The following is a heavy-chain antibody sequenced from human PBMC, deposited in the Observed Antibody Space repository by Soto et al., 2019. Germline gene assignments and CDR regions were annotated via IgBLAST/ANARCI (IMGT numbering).Heavy chain of an antibody. V-gene: IGHV1-18*01. CDR3: ARDKGRDGYGGYYYGMDV. CDR1: GYTFTSYG. J-gene: IGHJ6*02. D-gene: IGHD4-17*01. Sequence: ASVKVSCKASGYTFTSYGISWVRQAPGQGLEWMGWISAYNGNTNYAQKLQGRVTMTTDTSTSTAYMELRSLRSDDTAVYYCARDKGRDGYGGYYYGMDVWGQGTTVTVSS. CDR2: ISAYNGNT.